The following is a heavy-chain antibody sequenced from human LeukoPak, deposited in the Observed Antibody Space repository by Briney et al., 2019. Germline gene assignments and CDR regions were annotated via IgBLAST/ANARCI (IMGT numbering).Heavy chain of an antibody. CDR3: AKEYQPNWFDP. D-gene: IGHD2-2*01. Sequence: PGGSLRLSCAASGFTFSNYGMHWVRQTLGKGLEWVAFIPYDGSNKYYADSVKGRFTISRDNSRNTLYLQMNSLRAEDTAVYYCAKEYQPNWFDPWGQGTLVTVSS. CDR2: IPYDGSNK. V-gene: IGHV3-30*02. CDR1: GFTFSNYG. J-gene: IGHJ5*02.